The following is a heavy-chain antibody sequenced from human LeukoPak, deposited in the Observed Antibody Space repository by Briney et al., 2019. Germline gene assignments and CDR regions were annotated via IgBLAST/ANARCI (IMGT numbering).Heavy chain of an antibody. CDR1: GGSISSYY. D-gene: IGHD3-22*01. Sequence: SETLSLTCTVSGGSISSYYWSWIRQPPGKRLEWIGYIYYSGSTNYNPSLKSRVTISVDTSKNQFSLKLSSVTAADTAVYYCASVTYYYDSSGYYSSWGQGTMVTVSS. V-gene: IGHV4-59*12. J-gene: IGHJ3*01. CDR3: ASVTYYYDSSGYYSS. CDR2: IYYSGST.